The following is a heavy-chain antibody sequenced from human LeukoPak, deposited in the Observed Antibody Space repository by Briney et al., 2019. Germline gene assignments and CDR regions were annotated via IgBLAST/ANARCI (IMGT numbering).Heavy chain of an antibody. CDR3: ARDRSPVDRAFEA. J-gene: IGHJ3*01. V-gene: IGHV3-33*01. D-gene: IGHD6-19*01. CDR2: IWYDGSNK. Sequence: QSGGSLRLSCAASGFTFSSYGMHWVRQAPGKGLEWVAVIWYDGSNKYYADSVKGRFTISRDNSKNTLYLQMNSLRAEDTAVYYCARDRSPVDRAFEAWGQGTVVTVSS. CDR1: GFTFSSYG.